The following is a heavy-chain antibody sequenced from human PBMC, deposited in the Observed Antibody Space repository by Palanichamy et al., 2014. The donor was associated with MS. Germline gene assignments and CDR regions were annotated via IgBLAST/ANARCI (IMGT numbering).Heavy chain of an antibody. CDR1: GGSISSYY. V-gene: IGHV4-4*07. CDR2: IYTSGST. D-gene: IGHD6-19*01. CDR3: ARDLIAVAGNYYYYGMDV. Sequence: QVQLQESGPGLVKPSETLSLTCTASGGSISSYYWSWIRQPAGKGLEWIGRIYTSGSTNYNPSLKSRVTMSVDTSKNQFSLKLSSVTAADTAVYYCARDLIAVAGNYYYYGMDVWGQGTTVTVSS. J-gene: IGHJ6*02.